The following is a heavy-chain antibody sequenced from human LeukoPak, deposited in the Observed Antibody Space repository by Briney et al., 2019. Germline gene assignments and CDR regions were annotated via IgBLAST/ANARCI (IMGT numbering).Heavy chain of an antibody. J-gene: IGHJ4*02. V-gene: IGHV3-23*01. D-gene: IGHD4-23*01. CDR2: ISGSGGST. Sequence: LPGGSLRLSCAASGFTFTDHYMTWIRQAPGKGLEWVSAISGSGGSTYYADSVKGRFTISRDNSKNTLYLQMNSLRAEDTAVYYCARWTKPRGFDYWGQGTLVTVSS. CDR1: GFTFTDHY. CDR3: ARWTKPRGFDY.